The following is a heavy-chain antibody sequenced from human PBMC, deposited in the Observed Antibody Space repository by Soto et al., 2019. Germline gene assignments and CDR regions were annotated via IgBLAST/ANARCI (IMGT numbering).Heavy chain of an antibody. V-gene: IGHV3-30*03. CDR1: GFTFSSYG. Sequence: QVQLVESGGGVVQPGRSLRLSCAASGFTFSSYGMHWVRQAPGKGLEWVAVISYDGSNKYYADSVKGRFTISRDNSKNTLYLQMNSLRAEDTAVYYCAQPLGYGMDVWGQGATVTVSS. CDR2: ISYDGSNK. CDR3: AQPLGYGMDV. D-gene: IGHD7-27*01. J-gene: IGHJ6*02.